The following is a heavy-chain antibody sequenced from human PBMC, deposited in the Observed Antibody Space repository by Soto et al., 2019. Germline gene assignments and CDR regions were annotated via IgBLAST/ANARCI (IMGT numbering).Heavy chain of an antibody. CDR3: VRGGTKTLRDWFDP. D-gene: IGHD1-1*01. V-gene: IGHV4-4*07. CDR2: IYATGTT. J-gene: IGHJ5*02. Sequence: SETLSLTCTVSGASISGFYWSWIRKSAGKGLEWIGRIYATGTTDYNPSLKSRVMMSVDTSKKQFSLKLRSVTAADTAVYYCVRGGTKTLRDWFDPWGQGISVTVSS. CDR1: GASISGFY.